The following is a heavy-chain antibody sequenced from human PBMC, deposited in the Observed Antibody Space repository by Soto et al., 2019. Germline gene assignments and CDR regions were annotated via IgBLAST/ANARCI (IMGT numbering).Heavy chain of an antibody. CDR2: ISYDGSNE. D-gene: IGHD6-25*01. Sequence: QVQLVESGRGVVQPGRSLRLSCAASGFTFSTYGMHWVRQAPGKGLEWVAVISYDGSNEYYADSVKGRFTISRDNSKNTLYLQMNSLRTEDTAVYHCAKDAAGWDWYFDLWGRGTLVSVSS. CDR3: AKDAAGWDWYFDL. J-gene: IGHJ2*01. V-gene: IGHV3-30*18. CDR1: GFTFSTYG.